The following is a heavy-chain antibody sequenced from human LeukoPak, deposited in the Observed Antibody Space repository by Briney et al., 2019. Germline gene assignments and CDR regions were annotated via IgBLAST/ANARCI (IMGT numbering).Heavy chain of an antibody. D-gene: IGHD2-2*01. CDR1: GFTFSSYG. CDR3: AKVRGVYCSSPACYYYDS. Sequence: PGGSLRLSCEASGFTFSSYGMAWVRQAPGKGLEWVSLISRSADQTYYADSGKGRFTISRDNSNDTVYLQLSSLRAEDSALYYCAKVRGVYCSSPACYYYDSWGQGTPVTVSS. J-gene: IGHJ4*02. CDR2: ISRSADQT. V-gene: IGHV3-23*01.